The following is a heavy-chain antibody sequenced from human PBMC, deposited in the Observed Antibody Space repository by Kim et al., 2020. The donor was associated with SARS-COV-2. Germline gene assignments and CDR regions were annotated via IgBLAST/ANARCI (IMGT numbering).Heavy chain of an antibody. CDR1: GFTFSSYW. D-gene: IGHD2-15*01. V-gene: IGHV3-7*01. CDR3: ARERWVGYCSGGSCYSSYYYYGMAV. J-gene: IGHJ6*02. Sequence: GGSLRLSCAASGFTFSSYWMSWVRQAPGKGLEWVANIKQDGSEKYYVDSVKGRFTISRDNAKNSLYLQMNSLRAEDTAVYYCARERWVGYCSGGSCYSSYYYYGMAVWGQGTTVTVSS. CDR2: IKQDGSEK.